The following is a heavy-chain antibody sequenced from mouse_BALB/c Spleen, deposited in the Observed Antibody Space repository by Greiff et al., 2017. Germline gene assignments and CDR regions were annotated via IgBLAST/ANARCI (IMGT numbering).Heavy chain of an antibody. V-gene: IGHV7-1*02. J-gene: IGHJ2*01. CDR1: GFTFSDFY. CDR3: ARGTGDYFDY. CDR2: SRNKANDYTT. D-gene: IGHD1-1*01. Sequence: EVKVVESGGGLVQPGGSLRLSCATSGFTFSDFYMEWVRQPPGKRLEWIAASRNKANDYTTEYSASVKGRFIVSRDTSQSILYLQMNALRAEDTAIYYCARGTGDYFDYWGQGTTLTVSS.